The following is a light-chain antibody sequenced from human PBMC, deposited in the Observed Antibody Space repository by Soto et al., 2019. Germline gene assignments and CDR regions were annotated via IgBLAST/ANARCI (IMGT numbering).Light chain of an antibody. CDR2: GAS. V-gene: IGKV3-20*01. Sequence: EIVLTQSPGTLSLSPGERATLSCRASQSVSSSYVAWYQQKPGQAPRLLIYGASNKATGIPDRFSGSGSGTDFTLTISRLEPEDVAVYYCQQYGRSSLTFGGGTKVDIK. J-gene: IGKJ4*01. CDR3: QQYGRSSLT. CDR1: QSVSSSY.